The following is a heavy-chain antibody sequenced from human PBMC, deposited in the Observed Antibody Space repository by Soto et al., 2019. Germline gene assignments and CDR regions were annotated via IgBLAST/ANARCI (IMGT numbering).Heavy chain of an antibody. D-gene: IGHD6-19*01. CDR3: ASGGVAGTNY. Sequence: QVQLVESGGGVVQPGRSLRLSCAASGFTFSSYGMHWIRQAPGKGLEWVAVIWYDGSNKYYADSVKGRFTISRDNSKNTLYLQMNSLRAEDTAVYYCASGGVAGTNYWGQGTLVTVSS. CDR2: IWYDGSNK. J-gene: IGHJ4*02. CDR1: GFTFSSYG. V-gene: IGHV3-33*01.